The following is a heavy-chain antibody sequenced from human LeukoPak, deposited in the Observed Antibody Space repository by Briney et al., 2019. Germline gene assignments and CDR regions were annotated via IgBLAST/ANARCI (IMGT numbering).Heavy chain of an antibody. CDR2: INPDGSAE. Sequence: GGALRLSCAASGFSISNYWMSWVRQGPGKGLEWVASINPDGSAERYVDSVKGRFTISRDNAKNSMYLQMNSLSAEDTALFYCARLFGGVTTFDYWGQGTLVTVSS. CDR3: ARLFGGVTTFDY. V-gene: IGHV3-7*01. CDR1: GFSISNYW. J-gene: IGHJ4*02. D-gene: IGHD4-17*01.